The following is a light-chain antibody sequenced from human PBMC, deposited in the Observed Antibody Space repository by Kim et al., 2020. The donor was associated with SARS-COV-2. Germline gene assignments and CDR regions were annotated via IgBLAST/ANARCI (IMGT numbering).Light chain of an antibody. J-gene: IGKJ4*01. CDR2: GAS. Sequence: LSPGERATLAGRATQSVSRSNFARYQQKPGQNPGLLIYGASSRATDIPDRFSGSGSGTDFTLTISRLKAEDFAVYYCQQYGNWPLTFGGGTKLEI. CDR1: QSVSRSN. CDR3: QQYGNWPLT. V-gene: IGKV3-20*01.